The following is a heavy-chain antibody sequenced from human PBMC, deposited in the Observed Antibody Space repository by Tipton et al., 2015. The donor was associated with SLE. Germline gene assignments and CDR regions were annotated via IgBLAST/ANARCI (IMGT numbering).Heavy chain of an antibody. V-gene: IGHV4-31*03. D-gene: IGHD2-15*01. CDR1: GDSISSGGHY. J-gene: IGHJ3*02. CDR3: ARTYCSGGSWYFKPSITNAFDM. CDR2: IYDTGST. Sequence: TLSLTCTVSGDSISSGGHYWSWIRQHPGKGLEWIGYIYDTGSTYYNPSLKSRLTISVDTSKNQFSLRLNSVTTADTAVYYCARTYCSGGSWYFKPSITNAFDMWGQGTRVTVSS.